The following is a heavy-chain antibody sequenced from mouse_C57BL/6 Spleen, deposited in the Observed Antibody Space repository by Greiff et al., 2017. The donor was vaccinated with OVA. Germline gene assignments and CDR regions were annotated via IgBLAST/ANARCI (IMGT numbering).Heavy chain of an antibody. J-gene: IGHJ4*01. CDR3: TPLYYYGLDAMDY. Sequence: VQLQQSGAELVRPGASVKLSCTASGFNITDYYMHWVKQRPEQGLEWIGRIDPEDGDTEYAPKFQGKATMTADTSSNTAYLQLSSLTSEDTAVYYCTPLYYYGLDAMDYWGQGTSVTVSS. CDR1: GFNITDYY. CDR2: IDPEDGDT. V-gene: IGHV14-1*01. D-gene: IGHD1-1*01.